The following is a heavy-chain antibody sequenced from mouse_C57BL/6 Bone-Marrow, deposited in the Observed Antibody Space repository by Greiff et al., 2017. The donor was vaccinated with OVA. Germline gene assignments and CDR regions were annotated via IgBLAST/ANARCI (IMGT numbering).Heavy chain of an antibody. CDR3: ARVYYGSSYVRVYFDV. V-gene: IGHV3-6*01. Sequence: EVQLVESGPGLVKPSQSLSLTCSVTGYSITSGYYWNWIRQFPGNKLEWMGYISYDGSNNYNPSLKNRISITRDTSKNQFFLKLNSVTTEDTATYYCARVYYGSSYVRVYFDVWGTGTTVTVSS. J-gene: IGHJ1*03. CDR1: GYSITSGYY. D-gene: IGHD1-1*01. CDR2: ISYDGSN.